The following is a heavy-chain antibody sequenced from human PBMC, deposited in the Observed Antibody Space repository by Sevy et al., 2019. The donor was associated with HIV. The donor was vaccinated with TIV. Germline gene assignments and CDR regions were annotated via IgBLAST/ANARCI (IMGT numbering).Heavy chain of an antibody. CDR1: GGSISSDY. CDR3: ARLCSDRYYGLDV. D-gene: IGHD2-15*01. Sequence: SETLSLTCTVSGGSISSDYWSWIRQPPGKGLEWIGYIYYSGSTNYNPSLKSRVTISIDTPKNQFSLSLRSVTAADTAVYYCARLCSDRYYGLDVWGQGTTVTVSS. V-gene: IGHV4-59*12. J-gene: IGHJ6*02. CDR2: IYYSGST.